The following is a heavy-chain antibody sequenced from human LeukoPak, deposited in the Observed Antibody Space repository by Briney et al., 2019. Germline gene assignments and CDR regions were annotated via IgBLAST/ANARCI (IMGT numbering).Heavy chain of an antibody. J-gene: IGHJ4*02. CDR1: GDSVYSHNAA. V-gene: IGHV6-1*01. D-gene: IGHD6-13*01. CDR2: TYYRSKWYN. CDR3: ARAKGRSPLFDY. Sequence: SQTLSLTCAISGDSVYSHNAAWNRVSQSPSRVLVWLGRTYYRSKWYNDYAVYVKGRIAINPDTSKNHFSLQLNAVTPEDAAVYYCARAKGRSPLFDYWGQGTLVTVS.